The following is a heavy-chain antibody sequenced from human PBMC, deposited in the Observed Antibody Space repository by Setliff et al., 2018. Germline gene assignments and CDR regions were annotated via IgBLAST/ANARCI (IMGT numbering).Heavy chain of an antibody. Sequence: ASVKVSCKASGYTFTNYGISWVRQAPGQGLEWMAYINAYNGDTYYAENLQVRVTVSTDTSTTTTNMELRNLRSDDTAVYYCARDADNYDTSENPIFDYWGQGTLVTAPQ. CDR1: GYTFTNYG. J-gene: IGHJ4*02. CDR3: ARDADNYDTSENPIFDY. D-gene: IGHD3-22*01. V-gene: IGHV1-18*01. CDR2: INAYNGDT.